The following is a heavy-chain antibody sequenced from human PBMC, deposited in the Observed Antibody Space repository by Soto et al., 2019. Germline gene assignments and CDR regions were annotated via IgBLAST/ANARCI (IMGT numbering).Heavy chain of an antibody. CDR3: ARDRGPSSGYYPYWFDP. V-gene: IGHV1-69*05. D-gene: IGHD3-22*01. CDR1: GGTFSSYA. J-gene: IGHJ5*02. Sequence: QVQLVQSGAEVKKPGSSVKVSCKASGGTFSSYAITWVRQAPGQGLEWMGGIIPIFGTANYAQKFQGSVTITPDESTSTAYMELSGLRSEDTDVYYCARDRGPSSGYYPYWFDPWGQGTLVTVSS. CDR2: IIPIFGTA.